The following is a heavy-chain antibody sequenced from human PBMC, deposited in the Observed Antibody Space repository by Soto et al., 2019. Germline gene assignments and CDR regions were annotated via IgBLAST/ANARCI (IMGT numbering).Heavy chain of an antibody. CDR1: GYTFTTYY. CDR2: INCSGGRT. CDR3: ERETANSGYVDY. V-gene: IGHV1-46*01. Sequence: QVQLVQSGAEVKKPGASVKVSCKASGYTFTTYYIHWVRQAPGQGLEWMGVINCSGGRTSYPQKFQGRVSMIRDTSTSTVYMELSSLRSEDTAVYYCERETANSGYVDYWGQGTLVTVSS. J-gene: IGHJ4*02. D-gene: IGHD3-22*01.